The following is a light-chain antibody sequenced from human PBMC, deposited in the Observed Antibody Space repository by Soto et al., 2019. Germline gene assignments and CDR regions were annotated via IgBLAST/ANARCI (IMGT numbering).Light chain of an antibody. Sequence: DIQMTQSPSSLSASVGDRVTITCRASQDISVYLAWYQQKPGKVPKLLIYSVSTVHSGVPSRFSGSGSGTAFNLTITSLQPVDVPTSYGQKFNTSTLTFGQGTRVVI. CDR3: QKFNTSTLT. CDR1: QDISVY. CDR2: SVS. V-gene: IGKV1-27*01. J-gene: IGKJ5*01.